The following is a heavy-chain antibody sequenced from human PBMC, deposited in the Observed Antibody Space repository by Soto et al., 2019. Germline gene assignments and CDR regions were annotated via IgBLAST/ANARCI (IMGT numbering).Heavy chain of an antibody. CDR1: GFTFSSYS. V-gene: IGHV3-48*02. J-gene: IGHJ4*02. CDR3: ARDSPPDTATVTRPNFDY. D-gene: IGHD5-18*01. Sequence: QPGGSLRLSCAASGFTFSSYSMNWVRQAPGKGLEWVSYSSSSSSTIYYADSVKGRFTISRDNAKNSLYLQMNSLRDEDTAVYCCARDSPPDTATVTRPNFDYWGQGPLVTSPQ. CDR2: SSSSSSTI.